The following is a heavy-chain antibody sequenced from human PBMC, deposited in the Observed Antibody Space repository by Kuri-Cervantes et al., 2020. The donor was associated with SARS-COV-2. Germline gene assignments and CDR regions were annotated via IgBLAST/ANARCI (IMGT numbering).Heavy chain of an antibody. J-gene: IGHJ4*02. Sequence: GESLKISCAASGFTFSSNSMNWVRQAPGKGLVWVSVISGSGGSTYYADSVKGRFNISRNNSKNSLYLQMNSLRAEDTAVYYCSKEARVTGTTGGGSDYWGQGTLVTVSS. CDR2: ISGSGGST. CDR1: GFTFSSNS. CDR3: SKEARVTGTTGGGSDY. V-gene: IGHV3-23*01. D-gene: IGHD1-7*01.